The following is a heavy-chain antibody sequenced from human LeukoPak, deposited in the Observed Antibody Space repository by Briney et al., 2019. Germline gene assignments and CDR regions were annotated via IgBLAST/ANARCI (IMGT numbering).Heavy chain of an antibody. D-gene: IGHD3-10*01. CDR1: EFTFSDYY. V-gene: IGHV3-11*01. CDR2: ISGSGATI. CDR3: VRGARGSRSGFDY. Sequence: GGSLRLSCVVSEFTFSDYYMSWIRQVPGKGLEWISYISGSGATIYYAAYVKGRFIITRDNAKNSLYMQMNDLRSGDTAVYYCVRGARGSRSGFDYWGQGTLVTVSS. J-gene: IGHJ4*02.